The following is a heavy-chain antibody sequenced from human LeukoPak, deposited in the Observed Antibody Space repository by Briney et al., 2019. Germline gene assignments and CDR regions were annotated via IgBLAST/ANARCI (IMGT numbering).Heavy chain of an antibody. Sequence: ASVKVSCKASGYTFTSYYIHWVRQAPGQGLEWMGLINPSGGSTNYAQKFQGRVTITADGSTSTAYMELSSLRSEDTAVYYCARVPDLTTVTLDYWGQGTLVTVSS. CDR3: ARVPDLTTVTLDY. V-gene: IGHV1-46*01. D-gene: IGHD4-17*01. CDR1: GYTFTSYY. J-gene: IGHJ4*02. CDR2: INPSGGST.